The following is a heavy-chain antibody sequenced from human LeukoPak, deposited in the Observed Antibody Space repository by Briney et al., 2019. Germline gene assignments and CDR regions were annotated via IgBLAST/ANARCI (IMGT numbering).Heavy chain of an antibody. J-gene: IGHJ4*02. CDR2: ISAYNGNT. Sequence: GASVKVSCKASGYTFTSYGISWVRQAPGQGLEWMGWISAYNGNTNYAQKLQGRVTMTTDTSTSTAYMELRSLRSDDTAVYYCNVAVAAGHFDYWGQGTLVTVSS. CDR1: GYTFTSYG. D-gene: IGHD2-2*01. CDR3: NVAVAAGHFDY. V-gene: IGHV1-18*01.